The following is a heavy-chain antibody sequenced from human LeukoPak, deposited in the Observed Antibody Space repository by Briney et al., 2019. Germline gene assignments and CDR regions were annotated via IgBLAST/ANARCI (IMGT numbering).Heavy chain of an antibody. Sequence: SQTLSLTCAISGVSVSSNSAAWNWITQSPSRGLEWLGRTFYRATRSRSEWSYAYAISVKNRITIKPDASTNKFSLLQMRVTPEATPIDYCGRGMGPVTGRYYFDYWGQGTLVTVSS. V-gene: IGHV6-1*01. J-gene: IGHJ4*02. D-gene: IGHD6-19*01. CDR3: GRGMGPVTGRYYFDY. CDR2: TFYRATRSRSEWSY. CDR1: GVSVSSNSAA.